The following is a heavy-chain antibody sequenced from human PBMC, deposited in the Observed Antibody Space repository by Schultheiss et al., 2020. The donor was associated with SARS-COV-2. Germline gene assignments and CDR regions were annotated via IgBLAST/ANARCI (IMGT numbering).Heavy chain of an antibody. J-gene: IGHJ4*02. CDR2: IWYDGNNE. Sequence: GGSLRLSCAASGFTFSSYEMNWVRQAPGKGLEWVAVIWYDGNNEYYADSVKGRFTISRDNSKNTLYLQMNSLRAEDTAVYYCARGGEYYFDYWGQGTLVTVSS. V-gene: IGHV3-33*08. CDR3: ARGGEYYFDY. CDR1: GFTFSSYE.